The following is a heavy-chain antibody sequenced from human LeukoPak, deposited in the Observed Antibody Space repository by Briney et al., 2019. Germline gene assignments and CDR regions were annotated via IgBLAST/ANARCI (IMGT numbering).Heavy chain of an antibody. J-gene: IGHJ4*02. CDR1: GYTFTGYY. D-gene: IGHD3-22*01. Sequence: ASVKVSCKASGYTFTGYYMHWVRQAPGQGLEWMGRINPNSGGTNYAQKFQGRVTMTRDTSISTAYMELSRLRSDDTAVYYCARDQLEGNYYDSSGYQTFDYWGQGTLVTVSS. V-gene: IGHV1-2*06. CDR2: INPNSGGT. CDR3: ARDQLEGNYYDSSGYQTFDY.